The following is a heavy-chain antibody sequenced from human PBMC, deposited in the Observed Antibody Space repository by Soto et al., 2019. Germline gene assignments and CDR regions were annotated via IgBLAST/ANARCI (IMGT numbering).Heavy chain of an antibody. CDR3: ARDAGIVGTSGDLDY. CDR2: VNGGNGNT. V-gene: IGHV1-3*01. J-gene: IGHJ4*02. Sequence: QVQLVQSGAEVKEPGASVKVSCKASGYTFTTHVMHWVRQAPGQRLEWMGWVNGGNGNTKYSQKFQGRVTISRDSSATTAYMELSRMTSEDKAVYYCARDAGIVGTSGDLDYWGQGTLVTVSS. CDR1: GYTFTTHV. D-gene: IGHD1-26*01.